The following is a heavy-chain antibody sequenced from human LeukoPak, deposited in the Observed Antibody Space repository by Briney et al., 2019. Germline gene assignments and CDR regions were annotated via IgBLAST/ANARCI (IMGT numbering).Heavy chain of an antibody. Sequence: PGGSLRLSCAVSGFTFSSYEMNWVRQAPGKGLEWVSYISSSGRTIYYADSVKGRFTISRDNAKNSLYLQMNSLRTENTAVYYCASSTAIGYWGQGTLVTVSS. V-gene: IGHV3-48*03. CDR1: GFTFSSYE. CDR3: ASSTAIGY. J-gene: IGHJ4*02. CDR2: ISSSGRTI.